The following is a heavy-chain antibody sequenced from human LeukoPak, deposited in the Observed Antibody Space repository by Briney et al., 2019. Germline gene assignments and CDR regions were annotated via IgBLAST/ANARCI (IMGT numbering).Heavy chain of an antibody. CDR1: GYTLTSYG. J-gene: IGHJ4*02. D-gene: IGHD4-17*01. Sequence: GASVKVSFEASGYTLTSYGINWMRQAPGQGLEWMGWISTQTGNTNYAQKVQGRLTLTTDRSTNTAYMELRGLRSDDTAVYYCARGAYGDKWGQGTMVTVSS. CDR3: ARGAYGDK. V-gene: IGHV1-18*01. CDR2: ISTQTGNT.